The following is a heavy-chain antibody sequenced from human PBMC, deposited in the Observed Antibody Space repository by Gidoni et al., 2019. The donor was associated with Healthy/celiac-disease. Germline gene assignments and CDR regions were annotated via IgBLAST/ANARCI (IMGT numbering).Heavy chain of an antibody. Sequence: QITLKESGPTLVKPTQTLTLNCTFSGFSLSTSGVGVGWIRQPPGKALEWLALIYWNDDKRYSPSLKSRLTITKDTSKNQVVLTMTNMDPVDTATYYWAHRGPFRAGFDYWGQGTLVTVSS. D-gene: IGHD3-10*01. V-gene: IGHV2-5*01. CDR1: GFSLSTSGVG. CDR2: IYWNDDK. CDR3: AHRGPFRAGFDY. J-gene: IGHJ4*02.